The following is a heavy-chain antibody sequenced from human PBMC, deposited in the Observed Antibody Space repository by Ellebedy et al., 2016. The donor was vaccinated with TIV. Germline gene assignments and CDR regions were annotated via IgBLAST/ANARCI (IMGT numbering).Heavy chain of an antibody. V-gene: IGHV3-48*01. Sequence: GESLKISCAASGFTFSSYSMNWVRQAPGKGLEWVSYISSSSSTIYYADSVKGRFTISRDNAKNSLYQQMNSLRAEDTAVYYCAREKVVPAASFGPDVWGQGTTVTVSS. J-gene: IGHJ6*02. D-gene: IGHD2-2*01. CDR3: AREKVVPAASFGPDV. CDR1: GFTFSSYS. CDR2: ISSSSSTI.